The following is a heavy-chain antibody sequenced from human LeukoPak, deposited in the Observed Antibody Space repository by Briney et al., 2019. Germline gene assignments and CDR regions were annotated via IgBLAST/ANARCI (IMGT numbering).Heavy chain of an antibody. CDR2: ISSSNSYI. CDR3: ARRWRTARYGDYVDYFDY. J-gene: IGHJ4*02. D-gene: IGHD4-17*01. CDR1: GFTFSSYS. V-gene: IGHV3-21*01. Sequence: GGSLRLSCAASGFTFSSYSMNWVRQAPGKGLEWVSSISSSNSYIYYADSVKGRFTISRDNAKNSLYLQMNSLRAEDTAVYYCARRWRTARYGDYVDYFDYWGQGTLVTVSS.